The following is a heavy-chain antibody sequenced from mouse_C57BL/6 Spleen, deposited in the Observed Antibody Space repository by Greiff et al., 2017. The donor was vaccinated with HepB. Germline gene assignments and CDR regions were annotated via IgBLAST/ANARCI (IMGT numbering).Heavy chain of an antibody. CDR1: GYAFSSYW. J-gene: IGHJ2*01. V-gene: IGHV1-80*01. Sequence: VQLQQSGAELVKPGASVKISCKASGYAFSSYWMNWVKQRPGKGLEWIGQIYPGDGDTNYNGKFKGKATLTADKSSSTAYMQLSSLTSEDSAVYCCARLGTSRSLDYWGQGTTLTVSS. CDR2: IYPGDGDT. CDR3: ARLGTSRSLDY.